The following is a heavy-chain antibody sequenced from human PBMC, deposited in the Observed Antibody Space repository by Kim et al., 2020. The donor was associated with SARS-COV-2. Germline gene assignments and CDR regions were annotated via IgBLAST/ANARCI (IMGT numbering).Heavy chain of an antibody. Sequence: SETLSLTCTVSGGSISSYYWSWIRPPPGKGLEWIGYIYYSGSTNYNPSLKSRVTISVDTSKNQFSLKLSSVTAADTAVYYCATAEYCSVGSCYLNACDIWGQGTIVTVAS. J-gene: IGHJ3*02. CDR2: IYYSGST. D-gene: IGHD2-15*01. V-gene: IGHV4-59*13. CDR1: GGSISSYY. CDR3: ATAEYCSVGSCYLNACDI.